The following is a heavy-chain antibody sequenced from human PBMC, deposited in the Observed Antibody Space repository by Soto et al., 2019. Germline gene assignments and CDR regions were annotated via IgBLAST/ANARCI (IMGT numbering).Heavy chain of an antibody. CDR3: ARALQKIELGYCTNGVCYRYGMDV. J-gene: IGHJ6*02. CDR2: IVVGSGNT. Sequence: ASVKVSCKASGFTFTSSAVQWVRQARGQRLEWIGWIVVGSGNTNYAQKFQGRVTITADESTSTAYMELSSLRSEDTAVYYCARALQKIELGYCTNGVCYRYGMDVWGQGTTVTVSS. CDR1: GFTFTSSA. V-gene: IGHV1-58*01. D-gene: IGHD2-8*01.